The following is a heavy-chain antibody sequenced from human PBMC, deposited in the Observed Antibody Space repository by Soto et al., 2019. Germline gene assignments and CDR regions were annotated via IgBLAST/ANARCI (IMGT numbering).Heavy chain of an antibody. CDR2: ISYDGSNK. D-gene: IGHD3-10*01. Sequence: QVHLVESGGGVVQPGTSLRLSCAASGFTFSNYGMYWVRQAPGKGLEWLALISYDGSNKHYADSVRGRFYISRDNSKNTLYLQMSSLRTEDTAVYYCAKDSRSTMVVRIGLIDYWGQGTLVTDSS. CDR1: GFTFSNYG. CDR3: AKDSRSTMVVRIGLIDY. J-gene: IGHJ4*02. V-gene: IGHV3-30*18.